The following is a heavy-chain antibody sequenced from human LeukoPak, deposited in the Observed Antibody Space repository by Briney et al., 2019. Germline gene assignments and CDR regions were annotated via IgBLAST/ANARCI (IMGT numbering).Heavy chain of an antibody. V-gene: IGHV3-23*01. D-gene: IGHD3-16*01. Sequence: GGSLRLSCAASGFTFSSYAMTWVRQAPGKGPEWVSAIGGRGGSTYYADSVGGRFTISRDNSKDMVYLQMNSLKVEDTATYYCGKEGGAWGQGTKVTVSS. CDR2: IGGRGGST. J-gene: IGHJ5*02. CDR1: GFTFSSYA. CDR3: GKEGGA.